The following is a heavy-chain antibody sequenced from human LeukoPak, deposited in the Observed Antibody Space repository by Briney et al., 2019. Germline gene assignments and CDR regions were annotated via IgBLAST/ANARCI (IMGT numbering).Heavy chain of an antibody. CDR1: GFTFDDYA. D-gene: IGHD2-15*01. Sequence: GGSLRLSCAASGFTFDDYAMHWVRQAPGKGLEWVSGISWNSGSIGYADSVKGRFTISRDNAKNSLYLQMNSLRAEDTALYYCAKDGKVVGYYYYYYMDVWGKGTTVTVSS. J-gene: IGHJ6*03. V-gene: IGHV3-9*01. CDR2: ISWNSGSI. CDR3: AKDGKVVGYYYYYYMDV.